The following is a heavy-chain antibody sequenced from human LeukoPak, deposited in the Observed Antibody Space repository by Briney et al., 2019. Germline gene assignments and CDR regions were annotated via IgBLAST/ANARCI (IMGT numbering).Heavy chain of an antibody. CDR1: GGSISSYY. J-gene: IGHJ6*03. Sequence: SETLSLTCTVSGGSISSYYWSWIRQPPGKGLEWIGEINHSGSTNYNPSLKSRVTISVYTSKNQFSLKLSSVTPADTAVYYCGRGGGVYYYYYMDVWGKGTTVTVSS. V-gene: IGHV4-34*01. D-gene: IGHD3-16*01. CDR3: GRGGGVYYYYYMDV. CDR2: INHSGST.